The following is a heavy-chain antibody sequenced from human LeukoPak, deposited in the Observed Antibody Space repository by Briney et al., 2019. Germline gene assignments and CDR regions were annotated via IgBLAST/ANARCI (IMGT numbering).Heavy chain of an antibody. V-gene: IGHV3-23*01. J-gene: IGHJ4*02. CDR3: ADSSGWITTFDY. Sequence: PGGSLRPSCAASGFTFSSYAMSWVRQAPGKGLEWVSAISGSGGSTYYADSVKGRFTISRDNSKNTLYLQMNSLRAEDTAVYYCADSSGWITTFDYWGQGTLVTVSS. D-gene: IGHD6-19*01. CDR2: ISGSGGST. CDR1: GFTFSSYA.